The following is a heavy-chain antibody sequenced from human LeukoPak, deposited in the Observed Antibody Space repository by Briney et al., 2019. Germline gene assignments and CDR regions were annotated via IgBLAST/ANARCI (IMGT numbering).Heavy chain of an antibody. J-gene: IGHJ6*03. D-gene: IGHD1/OR15-1a*01. V-gene: IGHV5-51*03. CDR1: GYSFTSYW. Sequence: GESLKISCKGSGYSFTSYWIGWVRQMPGKGLEWMGIIYPGDSDTRYSPSFQGQVTISADKSISTAYLQWSSLKASDTAMYYCARRGPNTVEHYYMDVWGKGTTVTVSS. CDR3: ARRGPNTVEHYYMDV. CDR2: IYPGDSDT.